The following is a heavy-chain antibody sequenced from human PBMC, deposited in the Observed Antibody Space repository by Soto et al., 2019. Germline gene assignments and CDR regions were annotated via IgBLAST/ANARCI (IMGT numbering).Heavy chain of an antibody. CDR1: GGSISSYY. J-gene: IGHJ6*03. CDR3: ARRVMTSPHMDV. D-gene: IGHD3-16*01. CDR2: IYYSGST. V-gene: IGHV4-59*08. Sequence: SETLSLTCTVSGGSISSYYWSWIRQPPGKGLEWIGYIYYSGSTNYNPSLKSRVTISVDTSKNQFSLKLSSVTAADTAVYYCARRVMTSPHMDVWGKGTTVTVSS.